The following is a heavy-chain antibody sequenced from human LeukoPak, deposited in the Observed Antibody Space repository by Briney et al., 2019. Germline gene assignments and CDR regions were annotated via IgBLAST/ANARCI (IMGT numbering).Heavy chain of an antibody. CDR2: ISSDGSKK. V-gene: IGHV3-30-3*01. J-gene: IGHJ4*02. D-gene: IGHD6-13*01. CDR1: GFTFNTYA. CDR3: VRDTSGNSWHPLAY. Sequence: PGGSLRLSCAASGFTFNTYAMDWVRQAPGKGLEWVATISSDGSKKWYADSVEGRFTISRDSSKNTLYLQMDSARADDTALYYCVRDTSGNSWHPLAYWGQGTPVTVSS.